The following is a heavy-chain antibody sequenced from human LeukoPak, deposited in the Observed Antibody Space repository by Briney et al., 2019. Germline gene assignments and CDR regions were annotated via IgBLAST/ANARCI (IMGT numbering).Heavy chain of an antibody. V-gene: IGHV4-4*07. J-gene: IGHJ3*02. CDR3: ARDRVAAAGRDPDDAFDI. D-gene: IGHD6-13*01. Sequence: KPSETLSLTCTVSGGSISSYYWSWIRQPAGKGLEWIGRIYTSGSTNYNPSLKSRVTMSVDTSKNQFSLKLSSVTAVDTAVYYCARDRVAAAGRDPDDAFDIWGQGTMVTVSS. CDR2: IYTSGST. CDR1: GGSISSYY.